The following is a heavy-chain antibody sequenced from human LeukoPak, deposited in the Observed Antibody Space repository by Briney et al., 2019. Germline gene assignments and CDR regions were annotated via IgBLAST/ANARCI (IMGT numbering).Heavy chain of an antibody. CDR2: IYPGDSDT. D-gene: IGHD3-3*01. Sequence: GASLQISCQGSGSRFTSYWIGWVRRLPGKGLEWMGIIYPGDSDTRYSPSFQDQVTISADKSISTAYLQWSSLKASDTAMYYCARQTDDFWSGDINWFDPWGQGTLVTVSS. J-gene: IGHJ5*02. V-gene: IGHV5-51*01. CDR3: ARQTDDFWSGDINWFDP. CDR1: GSRFTSYW.